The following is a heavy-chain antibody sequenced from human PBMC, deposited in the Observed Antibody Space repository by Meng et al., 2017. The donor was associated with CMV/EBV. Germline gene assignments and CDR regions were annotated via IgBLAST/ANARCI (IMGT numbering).Heavy chain of an antibody. Sequence: GESLKISCAASGFIFSNYGMTWVRQGPGKRLGWVSAISGSGDGTHFAESVKGRFTISRDNTQNTLYLQMNSLRAEDTAVYCCAKVPGSLYLRSYYFDYWGQGILVTVSS. CDR1: GFIFSNYG. J-gene: IGHJ4*02. V-gene: IGHV3-23*01. CDR3: AKVPGSLYLRSYYFDY. D-gene: IGHD3-10*01. CDR2: ISGSGDGT.